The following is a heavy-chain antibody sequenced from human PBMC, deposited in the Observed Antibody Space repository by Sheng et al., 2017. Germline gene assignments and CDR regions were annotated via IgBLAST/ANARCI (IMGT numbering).Heavy chain of an antibody. CDR2: NCHSGST. V-gene: IGHV4-38-2*02. J-gene: IGHJ4*02. Sequence: QVQLQESGPGLVKPSETLSLTCTVSGFSISDGYCWGWIRQPPGKGLEWIGSNCHSGSTYYNPSLKSRVTISLDTSKNQYSLKLTSVTAADTAVYFCARSGFHLDPRTFAYWGQGTLVTVSS. CDR1: GFSISDGYC. CDR3: ARSGFHLDPRTFAY. D-gene: IGHD3-10*01.